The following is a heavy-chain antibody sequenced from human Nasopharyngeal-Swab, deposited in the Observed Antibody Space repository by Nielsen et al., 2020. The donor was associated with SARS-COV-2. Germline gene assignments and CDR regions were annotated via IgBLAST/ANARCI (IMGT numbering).Heavy chain of an antibody. CDR1: GFTFSSYG. CDR2: ISYDGSNK. V-gene: IGHV3-30*19. D-gene: IGHD2/OR15-2a*01. Sequence: GESLKISCAASGFTFSSYGMHWVRQAPGKGLEWVAVISYDGSNKYYADSVKGRFTISRDNSKNTLFLQMNSLRAEDTAVYYCARAPFPYYYMDVWDKGTTVTVSS. CDR3: ARAPFPYYYMDV. J-gene: IGHJ6*03.